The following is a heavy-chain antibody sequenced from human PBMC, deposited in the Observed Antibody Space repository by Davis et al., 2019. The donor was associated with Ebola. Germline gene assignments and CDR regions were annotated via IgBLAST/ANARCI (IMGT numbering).Heavy chain of an antibody. CDR3: ARAGAMTTVTTF. CDR1: GLIFNNYW. Sequence: GESLKISCAASGLIFNNYWMSWIRQAPGKGPEWVAIIKEDGGEKYYVDSVKGRFTISRDNAKNSLYLQMNSLRAEDTAVYYCARAGAMTTVTTFWGQGTLVTVSS. V-gene: IGHV3-7*03. CDR2: IKEDGGEK. D-gene: IGHD4-17*01. J-gene: IGHJ4*02.